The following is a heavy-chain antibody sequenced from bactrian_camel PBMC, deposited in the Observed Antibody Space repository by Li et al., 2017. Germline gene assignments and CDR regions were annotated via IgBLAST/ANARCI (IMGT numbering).Heavy chain of an antibody. CDR1: RYAYSTYSA. V-gene: IGHV3S53*01. CDR3: AVGKVGVDCRSLNGGDFEY. CDR2: IASGSIVSTRT. J-gene: IGHJ4*01. Sequence: HVQLVESGGGSVQSGGSLRLSCAASRYAYSTYSAYCLGWFRQAPGKEREAVATIASGSIVSTRTTYANSVLGRWSISRDNAKNTVYLQMNGLKPDDTAMYYCAVGKVGVDCRSLNGGDFEYWSQGTQVTVS. D-gene: IGHD1*01.